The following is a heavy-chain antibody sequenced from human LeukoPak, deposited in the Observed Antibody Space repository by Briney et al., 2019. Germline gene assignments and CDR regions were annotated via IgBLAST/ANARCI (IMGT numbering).Heavy chain of an antibody. J-gene: IGHJ5*02. CDR3: GRQYASSSAWFDP. CDR2: INAHNGNT. V-gene: IGHV1-18*04. Sequence: GASVKVSCKASGYAFPSYFMHWVRQAPGQGLEWMGWINAHNGNTNYAQKLQGRVTMTTDTSTSTAYMELRSLRSDDTAVYYCGRQYASSSAWFDPWGQGTLVTVSS. D-gene: IGHD6-6*01. CDR1: GYAFPSYF.